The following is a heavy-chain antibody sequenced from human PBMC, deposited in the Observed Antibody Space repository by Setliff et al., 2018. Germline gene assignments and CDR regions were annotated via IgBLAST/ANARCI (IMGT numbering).Heavy chain of an antibody. J-gene: IGHJ4*02. D-gene: IGHD2-15*01. V-gene: IGHV1-18*01. CDR1: GYTFTSYG. CDR3: ARAVGYCSGGSCYKGDDY. Sequence: ASVKVSCKASGYTFTSYGISWVRQAPGEGLEWMGWISAYNGNTNYAQKLQCRVTMTTDTATNTAYMAVRSLGSDDTAMYYCARAVGYCSGGSCYKGDDYWGQGTLVTVSS. CDR2: ISAYNGNT.